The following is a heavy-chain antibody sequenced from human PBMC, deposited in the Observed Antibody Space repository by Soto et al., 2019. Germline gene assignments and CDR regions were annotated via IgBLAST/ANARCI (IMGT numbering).Heavy chain of an antibody. CDR2: IHHSGST. J-gene: IGHJ4*02. CDR1: GDSVNGY. Sequence: QVQLQESGPGLVQPSGILSLTCTVSGDSVNGYWSWVRQPPGKGLEWIGEIHHSGSTKYNLSLKSRVTISIENSKTQFSLNLNSVTAADTAVYYCARHGGFYFDYWGQGTLVTVSS. V-gene: IGHV4-4*02. CDR3: ARHGGFYFDY. D-gene: IGHD3-16*01.